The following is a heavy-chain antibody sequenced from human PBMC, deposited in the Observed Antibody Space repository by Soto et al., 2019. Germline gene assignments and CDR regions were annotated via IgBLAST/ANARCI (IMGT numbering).Heavy chain of an antibody. V-gene: IGHV4-34*01. CDR2: INHSGST. CDR1: GGSFSGYY. Sequence: NPSETLSLTCAVYGGSFSGYYWSWIRQPPGKGLEWIGEINHSGSTNYNPSLKSRVTISVDTSKNQFSLKLSSVTAADTAVYYCARAATYYDFWSGPLPCGMDVWGQGTTVTVSS. CDR3: ARAATYYDFWSGPLPCGMDV. D-gene: IGHD3-3*01. J-gene: IGHJ6*02.